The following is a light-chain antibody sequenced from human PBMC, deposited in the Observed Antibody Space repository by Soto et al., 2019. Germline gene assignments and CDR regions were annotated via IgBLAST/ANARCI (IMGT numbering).Light chain of an antibody. CDR2: DVS. Sequence: AIQLTQSPSSLSASVGDRVTITCRASQDIRGALAWYQQKPGKPPKLLIFDVSSLQSGVPSRFSGSGSGTDFTLTIRSPQPEDFATYYCQQFNTYPLTFGQGKRLEIK. CDR1: QDIRGA. V-gene: IGKV1-13*02. CDR3: QQFNTYPLT. J-gene: IGKJ5*01.